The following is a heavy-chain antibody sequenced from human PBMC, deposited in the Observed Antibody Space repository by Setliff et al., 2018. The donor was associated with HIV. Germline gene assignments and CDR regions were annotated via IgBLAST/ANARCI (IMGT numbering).Heavy chain of an antibody. J-gene: IGHJ6*02. Sequence: RASVKVSCKASGYTFTGHYLHWVRQAPGQGLEWLGWVNPNSGDAIYAQNFQGRVTMTRDTSINAAYMELRGLRSDDTAVYYCARNFGLSPSGKYYYYYGMDIWGQGTMGTVSS. D-gene: IGHD3-10*01. CDR3: ARNFGLSPSGKYYYYYGMDI. CDR2: VNPNSGDA. V-gene: IGHV1-2*02. CDR1: GYTFTGHY.